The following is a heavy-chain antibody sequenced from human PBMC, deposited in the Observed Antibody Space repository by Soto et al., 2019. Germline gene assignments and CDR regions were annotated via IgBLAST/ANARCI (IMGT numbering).Heavy chain of an antibody. J-gene: IGHJ4*02. V-gene: IGHV3-30-3*01. CDR2: MSYDGSNK. CDR3: ARDPPGAVAGTFDY. CDR1: GFTFSSYA. D-gene: IGHD6-19*01. Sequence: QVQLVESGGGVVQPGRSLRLSCAASGFTFSSYAMHWVRQAPGKGLEWVAVMSYDGSNKYYADSVKGRFTISRDNSKNTLYLQMNSLRAEDTAVYYCARDPPGAVAGTFDYWGQGTLVTVSS.